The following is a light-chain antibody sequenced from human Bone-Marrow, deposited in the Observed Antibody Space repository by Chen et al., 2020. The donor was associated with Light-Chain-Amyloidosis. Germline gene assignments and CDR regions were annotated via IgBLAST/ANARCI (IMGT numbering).Light chain of an antibody. CDR1: SSDVGGDNH. CDR3: RSYTITSTLV. J-gene: IGLJ1*01. CDR2: EVT. V-gene: IGLV2-14*01. Sequence: QSALTHPASVSGPPGQSITPSCTGTSSDVGGDNHVSWYQQHPDKAPKLMIYEVTNRPSWVPVLFSGARSDNSASLTSSGLQTEDEADYFCRSYTITSTLVFGGGTKVTVL.